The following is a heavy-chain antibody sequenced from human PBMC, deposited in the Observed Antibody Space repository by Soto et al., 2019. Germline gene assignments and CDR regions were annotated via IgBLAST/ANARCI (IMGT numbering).Heavy chain of an antibody. CDR3: ARGRPYGMDV. Sequence: GGWLRLSCAASGFTFGRYWTNWVCPAPGKGLVWVSRTESGGSSTTSADSVKGRFTTSRGNAKNAQYLQMSSLRLEDTAVYYCARGRPYGMDVWDQGTTVAVSS. J-gene: IGHJ6*02. V-gene: IGHV3-74*01. CDR2: TESGGSST. CDR1: GFTFGRYW.